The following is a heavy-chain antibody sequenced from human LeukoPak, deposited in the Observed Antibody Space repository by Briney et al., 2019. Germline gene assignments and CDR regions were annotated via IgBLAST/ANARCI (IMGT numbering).Heavy chain of an antibody. CDR1: GYTFTSYD. CDR2: INPNSGGT. D-gene: IGHD6-13*01. CDR3: ARDEGYSSSWYPG. Sequence: ASVKVSCKASGYTFTSYDINWVRQATGQGLEWMGWINPNSGGTNYAQKFQGRVTMTRDTSISTAYMELSRLRSDDTAVYYCARDEGYSSSWYPGWGQGTLVTVSS. V-gene: IGHV1-2*02. J-gene: IGHJ4*02.